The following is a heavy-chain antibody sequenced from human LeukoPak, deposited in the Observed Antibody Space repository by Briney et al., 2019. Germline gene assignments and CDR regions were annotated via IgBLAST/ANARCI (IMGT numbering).Heavy chain of an antibody. CDR2: IYYSGST. CDR3: ARDIERVRPNPFYYYYYMDV. J-gene: IGHJ6*03. V-gene: IGHV4-59*01. D-gene: IGHD1-14*01. CDR1: GGSITSYY. Sequence: SETLSLTCTVSGGSITSYYWSWIRQPPGKGLEWIGYIYYSGSTNYNPSLKSRVTISVDTSKNQFSLKLSSVTAADTAVYYCARDIERVRPNPFYYYYYMDVWGKGTTVTVSS.